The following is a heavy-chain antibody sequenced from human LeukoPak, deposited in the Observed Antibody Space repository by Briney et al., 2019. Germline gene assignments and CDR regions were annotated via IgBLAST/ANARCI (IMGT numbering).Heavy chain of an antibody. CDR2: IIPIFGIA. D-gene: IGHD2-15*01. CDR3: ASDLGYCSGGSCYAPGD. Sequence: ASVKVSCKASGGTFSSYAISWVRQAPGQGLEWMGRIIPIFGIANYAQKFQGSVTITADKSTSTAYMELSSLRSEDTAVYYCASDLGYCSGGSCYAPGDWGQGTLVTVSS. J-gene: IGHJ4*02. CDR1: GGTFSSYA. V-gene: IGHV1-69*04.